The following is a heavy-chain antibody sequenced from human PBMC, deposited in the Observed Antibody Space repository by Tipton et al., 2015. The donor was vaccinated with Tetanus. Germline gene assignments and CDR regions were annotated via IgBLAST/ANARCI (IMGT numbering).Heavy chain of an antibody. D-gene: IGHD7-27*01. CDR2: ISPFNENV. CDR3: ARGRALGPHEYFEH. CDR1: GYTFTHYG. V-gene: IGHV1-18*01. J-gene: IGHJ5*02. Sequence: QLVQSGAEVKKPGASVKVSCKASGYTFTHYGVNWVRQAPGQGLEWMGWISPFNENVNHAEKFKGRLTMTTDRSTATVYMDLRSLRTDDTAVYYCARGRALGPHEYFEHWGQGTLVPVSS.